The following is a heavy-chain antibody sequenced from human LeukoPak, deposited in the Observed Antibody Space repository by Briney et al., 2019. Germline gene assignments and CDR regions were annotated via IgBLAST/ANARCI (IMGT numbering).Heavy chain of an antibody. CDR1: GFTFSSYG. V-gene: IGHV3-33*01. CDR3: ARVGSGSYFLDGFDI. D-gene: IGHD1-26*01. CDR2: IWYDGSIK. Sequence: GGSLRLSCAASGFTFSSYGMHWVRQAPGKGLEWVAVIWYDGSIKYYADSVKGRFTISRDNPKNTLYLQMNGLGAEDTAVYYCARVGSGSYFLDGFDIWGQGTMVTVSS. J-gene: IGHJ3*02.